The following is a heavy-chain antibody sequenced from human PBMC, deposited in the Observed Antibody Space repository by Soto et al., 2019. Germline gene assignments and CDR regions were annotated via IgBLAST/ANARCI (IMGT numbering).Heavy chain of an antibody. V-gene: IGHV3-30*18. J-gene: IGHJ6*02. CDR2: ISYDGTNK. D-gene: IGHD2-15*01. Sequence: PGWSLRLSCAASGFTFSTYGIHWVRQAPGKGLEWVAVISYDGTNKYYADSVKGRFTISRDNSKNTLYLQMDSLRAEDKAVYYCAKNRYCSGGSCYSHRSYYYGMDVWGQGTTVTASS. CDR3: AKNRYCSGGSCYSHRSYYYGMDV. CDR1: GFTFSTYG.